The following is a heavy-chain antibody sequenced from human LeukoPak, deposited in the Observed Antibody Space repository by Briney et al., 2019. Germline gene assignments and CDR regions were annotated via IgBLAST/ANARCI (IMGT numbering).Heavy chain of an antibody. Sequence: GRSLRLSCAASGFTFDDYAMHWVRQAPGKGLEWVSGISWNSGSIGYADSVKGRYTISRDNAKNSLYLQMNSLRAEDTALYYCAKEGRITTVRGVSSVRGFDLWGRGTLVTVSS. CDR3: AKEGRITTVRGVSSVRGFDL. CDR2: ISWNSGSI. J-gene: IGHJ2*01. D-gene: IGHD3-10*01. CDR1: GFTFDDYA. V-gene: IGHV3-9*01.